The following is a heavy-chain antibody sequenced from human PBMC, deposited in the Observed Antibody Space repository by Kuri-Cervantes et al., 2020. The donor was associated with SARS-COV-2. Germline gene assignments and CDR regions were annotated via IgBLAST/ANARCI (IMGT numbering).Heavy chain of an antibody. CDR1: GYTLTELS. Sequence: ASVKVSCKVSGYTLTELSMHWVRQAPGKGLEWMGGFDPEDGETIYAQKFQGRVTMTEDTSTDTAYMELSSLRSGDTAVYYCARGVLRQWLVRAGLYYFDYWGQGTLVTVSS. CDR3: ARGVLRQWLVRAGLYYFDY. V-gene: IGHV1-24*01. D-gene: IGHD6-19*01. J-gene: IGHJ4*02. CDR2: FDPEDGET.